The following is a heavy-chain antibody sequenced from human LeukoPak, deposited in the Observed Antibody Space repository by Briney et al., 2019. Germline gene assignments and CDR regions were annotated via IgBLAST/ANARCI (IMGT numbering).Heavy chain of an antibody. CDR3: ARDRHGDY. J-gene: IGHJ4*02. CDR2: INNDGSGT. CDR1: GFTFSSYW. Sequence: GGSLRLSCAASGFTFSSYWMYWVRQAPGKGLVWVSHINNDGSGTNYADSVKGRFTISRDNAKNTLYLQMNSLRAEDTAVYYYARDRHGDYWGQGTLVTVSS. V-gene: IGHV3-74*01.